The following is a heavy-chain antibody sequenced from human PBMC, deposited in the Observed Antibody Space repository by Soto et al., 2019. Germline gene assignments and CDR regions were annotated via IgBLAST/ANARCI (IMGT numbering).Heavy chain of an antibody. CDR2: INAGNGNT. CDR1: GYTFTSYA. Sequence: ASVKVSCKASGYTFTSYAMHWVRQAPGQRLEWMGWINAGNGNTNYAQKLQGRVTMTTDTSTSTAYMELRSLRSDDTAVYYCARAWAYYYDSSGYRGRFDPWGQGTLVTVSS. V-gene: IGHV1-3*01. CDR3: ARAWAYYYDSSGYRGRFDP. D-gene: IGHD3-22*01. J-gene: IGHJ5*02.